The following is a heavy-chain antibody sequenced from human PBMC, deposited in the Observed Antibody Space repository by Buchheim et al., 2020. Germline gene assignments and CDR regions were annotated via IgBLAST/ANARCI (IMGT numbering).Heavy chain of an antibody. J-gene: IGHJ4*02. V-gene: IGHV4-59*08. Sequence: QVQLQESGPGLVKPSETLSPTCTVSGGSISSYYWSWIRQPPGKGLEWIGYIYYSGSTNYSPSLKSRVTISVDTSKNQFSLKLSSVTAADTAVYYCASGRDTLRYFDWLSWGQGTL. D-gene: IGHD3-9*01. CDR3: ASGRDTLRYFDWLS. CDR2: IYYSGST. CDR1: GGSISSYY.